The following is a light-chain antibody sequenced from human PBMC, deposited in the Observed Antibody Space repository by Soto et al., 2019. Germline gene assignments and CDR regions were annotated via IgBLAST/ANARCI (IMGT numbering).Light chain of an antibody. CDR1: QNVGSN. V-gene: IGKV3-15*01. CDR3: QQYNNCPLT. CDR2: DAS. Sequence: IVMPQSPATVPVSPGGRATLSCRDSQNVGSNLAWYQQKLGQSPRLLIYDASTRASNAPARFSRSGSGTEFTLTVSSLQSEDFAVYYCQQYNNCPLTFGPGTKVAV. J-gene: IGKJ3*01.